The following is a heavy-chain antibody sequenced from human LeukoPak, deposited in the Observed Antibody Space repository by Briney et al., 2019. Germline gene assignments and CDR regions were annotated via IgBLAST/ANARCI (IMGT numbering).Heavy chain of an antibody. D-gene: IGHD3-3*01. CDR3: ARIDYDFWSGYYRGGWFDP. V-gene: IGHV4-34*01. CDR1: GGSFSGYY. J-gene: IGHJ5*02. Sequence: SETLSLTCAVYGGSFSGYYWSWIRQPPGKGLEWIGEINHSGSTNYNPSLKSRVTISVDTSNNQFSLKRSSVTAADTAVYYCARIDYDFWSGYYRGGWFDPWGQGTLVTVSS. CDR2: INHSGST.